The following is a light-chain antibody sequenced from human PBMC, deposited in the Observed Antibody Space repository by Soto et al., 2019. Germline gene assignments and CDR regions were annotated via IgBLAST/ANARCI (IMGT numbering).Light chain of an antibody. J-gene: IGKJ4*01. CDR2: GAS. V-gene: IGKV3-15*01. CDR3: QQRNGWPLT. Sequence: EIVMTQSRATLSVSPGEVATLSFNASQSVSSKLAWYQQKPGQAPRLLIYGASTRATGIPARFSGSGSGTDFTLTISSLEPEDFAVYYCQQRNGWPLTFGGGTKVDI. CDR1: QSVSSK.